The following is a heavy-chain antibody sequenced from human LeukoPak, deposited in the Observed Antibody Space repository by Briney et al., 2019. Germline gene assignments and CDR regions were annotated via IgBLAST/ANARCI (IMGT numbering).Heavy chain of an antibody. J-gene: IGHJ4*02. CDR2: INHSGST. V-gene: IGHV4-34*01. CDR3: ARTVAGTFDY. D-gene: IGHD6-19*01. Sequence: ASETLSLTCAVYGGSFSGYYWSWIRQPPGKGLEWIGEINHSGSTNYNPSLKSRVTISVDTSKNQFSLKLSSVTAADTAVYYCARTVAGTFDYWGQGTLVTVSS. CDR1: GGSFSGYY.